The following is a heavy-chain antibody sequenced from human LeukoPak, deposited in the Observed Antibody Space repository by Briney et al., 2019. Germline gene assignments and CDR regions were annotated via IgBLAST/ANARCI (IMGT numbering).Heavy chain of an antibody. CDR1: GDFITGSTYY. V-gene: IGHV4-39*01. CDR2: MYYSGST. J-gene: IGHJ4*02. Sequence: SETLSLTCTVSGDFITGSTYYWGWIRQPPGKGLEWIGSMYYSGSTYSNPSLRSRVTMSADTSKNQFSLNLKSVTAADAAVYYCARQYYDSTGYYYFDYWGQGTLVTVSS. D-gene: IGHD3-22*01. CDR3: ARQYYDSTGYYYFDY.